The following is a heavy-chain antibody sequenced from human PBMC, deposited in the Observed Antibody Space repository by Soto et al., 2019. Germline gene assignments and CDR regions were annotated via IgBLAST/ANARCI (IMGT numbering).Heavy chain of an antibody. Sequence: EVQLLESGGGLVQPGGSLRLSCAASGFTFSSYAMSWVRQAPGKGLEWVSAINGSGGSTYYADSVKGRFTISRDNSENTLYLQMNSLRAEDTAVYYCAKHYHGPNYYYYMDVWGKGTTVTVSS. V-gene: IGHV3-23*01. CDR1: GFTFSSYA. CDR3: AKHYHGPNYYYYMDV. D-gene: IGHD3-10*01. J-gene: IGHJ6*03. CDR2: INGSGGST.